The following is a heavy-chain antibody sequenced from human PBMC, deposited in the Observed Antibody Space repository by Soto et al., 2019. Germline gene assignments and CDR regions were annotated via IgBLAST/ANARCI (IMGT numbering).Heavy chain of an antibody. J-gene: IGHJ6*04. CDR1: GFTFSSYA. D-gene: IGHD3-10*01. Sequence: PGGSLRLSCAASGFTFSSYALHWVRQAPGKGLEWVAVISYDGSNKYYADSVKGRFTISRDNSKNTLYLQMNSLRAEETAVYYCAKENGPDYYCSGSYDYYYYGMDVWGKGTTVTVSS. CDR3: AKENGPDYYCSGSYDYYYYGMDV. V-gene: IGHV3-30*04. CDR2: ISYDGSNK.